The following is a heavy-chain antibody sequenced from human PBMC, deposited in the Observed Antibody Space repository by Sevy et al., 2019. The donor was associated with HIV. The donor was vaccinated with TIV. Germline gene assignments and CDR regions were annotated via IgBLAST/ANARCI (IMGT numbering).Heavy chain of an antibody. J-gene: IGHJ4*02. V-gene: IGHV3-23*01. CDR2: ISGSGVST. Sequence: GGSLRLSCAASGFTFSSYAMSWVRQAPGKGLEWVSAISGSGVSTYYADSVKGRFTISRDNSKNTLYLQMNSLRAEDTAVYYCAKYNYYDRGGEGFDSWGQGTLVTVSS. CDR3: AKYNYYDRGGEGFDS. D-gene: IGHD3-22*01. CDR1: GFTFSSYA.